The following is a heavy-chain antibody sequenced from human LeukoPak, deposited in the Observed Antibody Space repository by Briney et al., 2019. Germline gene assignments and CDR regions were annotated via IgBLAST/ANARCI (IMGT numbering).Heavy chain of an antibody. CDR2: ISYDGINK. CDR3: PRGSAAGTFDY. V-gene: IGHV3-30*04. CDR1: GFTFSSYA. D-gene: IGHD6-13*01. J-gene: IGHJ4*02. Sequence: PGTSLRLSCAASGFTFSSYAMRWVRQAPGKGLEWVAVISYDGINKYYADSVKGRFTISRDNSKNPLYLQMNSLRAEDTAVYYCPRGSAAGTFDYWGQGTLVTVSS.